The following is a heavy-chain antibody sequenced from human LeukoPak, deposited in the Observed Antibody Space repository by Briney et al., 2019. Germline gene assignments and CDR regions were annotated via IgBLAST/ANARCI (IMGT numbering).Heavy chain of an antibody. Sequence: GASVKVSCKASGYTFTSYAMNWVRQAPGQGLEWMGWISAYNGNTNYAQKLQGRVTMTRDTSTSTVYMELSSLRSEDTAVYYCARVGGRVGATTREAFDYWGQGTLVTVSS. D-gene: IGHD1-26*01. CDR2: ISAYNGNT. J-gene: IGHJ4*02. CDR1: GYTFTSYA. V-gene: IGHV1-18*01. CDR3: ARVGGRVGATTREAFDY.